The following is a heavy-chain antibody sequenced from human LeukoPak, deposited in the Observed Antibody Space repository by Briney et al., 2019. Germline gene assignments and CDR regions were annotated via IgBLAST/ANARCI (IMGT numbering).Heavy chain of an antibody. Sequence: GGSLRLSCAASGFTFSSYGMHWVRQAPGKGLEWVAVISYDGSNKYYADSVKGRFTISRDNSKNTLYLQMNSLRAEDTAVYYCAKDRRYFDWLYAGDYFDYWGQGILVTVSS. CDR3: AKDRRYFDWLYAGDYFDY. V-gene: IGHV3-30*18. J-gene: IGHJ4*02. D-gene: IGHD3-9*01. CDR2: ISYDGSNK. CDR1: GFTFSSYG.